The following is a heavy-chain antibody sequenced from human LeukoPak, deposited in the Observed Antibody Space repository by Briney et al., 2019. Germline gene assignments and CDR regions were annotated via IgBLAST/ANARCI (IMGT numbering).Heavy chain of an antibody. V-gene: IGHV3-64*01. CDR3: ARDRGIYYYYYMDV. D-gene: IGHD3-10*01. J-gene: IGHJ6*03. CDR1: GFTFSSYA. Sequence: PGGSLRLSCAASGFTFSSYAMHWVRQAPGKGLEYVSAISSNGGSTYYANSVKGRFTISGDNSKNTLYLQMGSLRAEDMAVYYCARDRGIYYYYYMDVWGKGTTVTVSS. CDR2: ISSNGGST.